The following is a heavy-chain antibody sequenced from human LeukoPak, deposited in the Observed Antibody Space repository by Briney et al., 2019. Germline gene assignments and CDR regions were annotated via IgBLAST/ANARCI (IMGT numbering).Heavy chain of an antibody. CDR2: IYYSGST. CDR1: GGSISSYY. D-gene: IGHD2/OR15-2a*01. J-gene: IGHJ3*02. CDR3: ARDFSAAFDI. V-gene: IGHV4-59*01. Sequence: SETLSLTCTVSGGSISSYYWSWIRQPPGKGLEWIGYIYYSGSTNYNPSLKSRVTISVDTSKNQFSLKLSSVTAADTAVYYCARDFSAAFDIWGQGTMVTVSS.